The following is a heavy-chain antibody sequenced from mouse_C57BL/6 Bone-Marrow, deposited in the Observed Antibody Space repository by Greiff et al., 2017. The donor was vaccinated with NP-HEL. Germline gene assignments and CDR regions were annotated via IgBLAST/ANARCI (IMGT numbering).Heavy chain of an antibody. CDR3: ARGITTVPHFDY. V-gene: IGHV5-17*01. D-gene: IGHD1-1*01. J-gene: IGHJ2*01. CDR1: GFTFSDYG. CDR2: ISSGSSTI. Sequence: EVKVVESGGGLVKPGGSLKLSCAASGFTFSDYGMHWVRQAPEKGLEWVAYISSGSSTIYYADTVKGRFTISRDNAKNTLFLQMTSLRSEDTAMYYCARGITTVPHFDYWGQGTTLTVSS.